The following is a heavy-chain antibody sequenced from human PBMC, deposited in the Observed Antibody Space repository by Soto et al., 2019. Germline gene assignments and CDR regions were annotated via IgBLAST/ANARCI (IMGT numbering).Heavy chain of an antibody. Sequence: EVQMVESGGGMVQPGRSLRLSCAASGFTFDEYSMHWVRQVPGKGLEWVSSVSWNSGGIGYADSVEGRFTISRDNAKTSLYLQMNSLRPEDTALYYCAKAGSGGYFDDWGQGTLVTVSS. J-gene: IGHJ5*02. V-gene: IGHV3-9*01. CDR1: GFTFDEYS. D-gene: IGHD3-22*01. CDR3: AKAGSGGYFDD. CDR2: VSWNSGGI.